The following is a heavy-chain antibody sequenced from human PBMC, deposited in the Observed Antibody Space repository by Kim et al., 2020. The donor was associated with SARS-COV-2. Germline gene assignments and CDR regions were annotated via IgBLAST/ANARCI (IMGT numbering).Heavy chain of an antibody. CDR2: INAGNGNS. Sequence: ASVKVSCKASGYTFTSYAMHWVRQAPGQRLEWMGWINAGNGNSKYSQKFQGRVTITRDTSASTAYMELSSLRSEDTAVYYCARGGPITMVRGGPNNNWFDPWGQGTLVTVSS. CDR1: GYTFTSYA. D-gene: IGHD3-10*01. V-gene: IGHV1-3*01. CDR3: ARGGPITMVRGGPNNNWFDP. J-gene: IGHJ5*02.